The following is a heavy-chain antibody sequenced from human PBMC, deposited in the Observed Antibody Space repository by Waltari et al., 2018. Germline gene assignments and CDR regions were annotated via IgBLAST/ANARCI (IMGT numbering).Heavy chain of an antibody. Sequence: QVQLQESGSGLAKPSETLSLTCTVSGGSISSYYWSWIRQPPGKGLELVAYIYNSGSPNYNPSLKSRVTISVDTSKNQFSLKLSSVTAADTAVYYCARESYSSGWFDYWGQGTLVTVSS. J-gene: IGHJ4*02. CDR1: GGSISSYY. D-gene: IGHD6-19*01. V-gene: IGHV4-59*01. CDR2: IYNSGSP. CDR3: ARESYSSGWFDY.